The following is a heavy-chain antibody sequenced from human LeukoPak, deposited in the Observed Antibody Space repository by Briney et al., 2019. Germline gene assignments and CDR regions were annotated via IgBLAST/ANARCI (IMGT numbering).Heavy chain of an antibody. CDR1: GYTFTSYD. J-gene: IGHJ6*03. CDR3: ARDPRHRLLWFGEETYYYYMDV. V-gene: IGHV1-18*01. CDR2: ISTYNGKT. Sequence: GASVKVSCKASGYTFTSYDINWVRQATGQGLEWMGWISTYNGKTYYAQKLQGRVTMTTDTSTSTAYMELRSLRYDYTAVYYCARDPRHRLLWFGEETYYYYMDVWGKGTTVIISS. D-gene: IGHD3-10*01.